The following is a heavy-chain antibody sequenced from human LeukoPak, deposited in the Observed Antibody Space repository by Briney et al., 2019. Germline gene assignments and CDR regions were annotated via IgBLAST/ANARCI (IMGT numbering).Heavy chain of an antibody. CDR1: GGSISSYDYY. D-gene: IGHD1-14*01. V-gene: IGHV4-30-4*01. Sequence: SETLSLTCTVSGGSISSYDYYWIWNPPRPGQGLKWIGYICYSGSTYSNPSIKSRVTISVDTSKVQFSLKLSSVSAADTAVYYCARDIRGRNRRPGYWGQGTLVTVFS. J-gene: IGHJ4*02. CDR2: ICYSGST. CDR3: ARDIRGRNRRPGY.